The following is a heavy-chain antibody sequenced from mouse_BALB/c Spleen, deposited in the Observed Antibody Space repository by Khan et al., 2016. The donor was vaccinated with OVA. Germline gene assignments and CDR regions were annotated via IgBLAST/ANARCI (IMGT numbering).Heavy chain of an antibody. V-gene: IGHV9-3-1*01. CDR3: ASGGYWYFDV. D-gene: IGHD1-1*02. J-gene: IGHJ1*01. CDR1: GYTFTNYG. CDR2: INTYTGEP. Sequence: QIQLVQSGPELKKPGETVKISCKASGYTFTNYGMNWVKQAPGKGLKWMGWINTYTGEPTYADDFKGRFVCSLETSACPAYFQINNLKNEDTATYFCASGGYWYFDVWGAGTTVTVSS.